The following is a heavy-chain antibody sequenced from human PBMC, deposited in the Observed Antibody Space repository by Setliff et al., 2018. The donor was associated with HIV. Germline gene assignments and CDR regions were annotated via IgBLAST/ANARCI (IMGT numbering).Heavy chain of an antibody. D-gene: IGHD2-8*01. V-gene: IGHV1-46*01. CDR3: ATKVYCTNGVCLDAFDI. J-gene: IGHJ3*02. CDR2: ISPRAGST. CDR1: GYAFTNPY. Sequence: ASVKVSCKTSGYAFTNPYLHWVRQAPGQGLEWMGMISPRAGSTNYAQNFQGRVSMTRDTSTSTVYMELSSLRSEDTAVYYCATKVYCTNGVCLDAFDIWGQGTMVTVSS.